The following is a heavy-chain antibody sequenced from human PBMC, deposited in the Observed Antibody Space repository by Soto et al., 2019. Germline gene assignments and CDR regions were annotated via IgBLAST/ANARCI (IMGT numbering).Heavy chain of an antibody. J-gene: IGHJ4*02. CDR2: INHSGST. V-gene: IGHV4-34*01. D-gene: IGHD1-1*01. CDR3: ASSLQRPYFDY. CDR1: GGSFSGDY. Sequence: QVQLQQWGAGLLKPSETLSLTCAVYGGSFSGDYWSWIRQPPGNGLEWIGEINHSGSTNYNPSLMSRVTISVDTSKNQFSLKLSSVTAADTAVYYCASSLQRPYFDYWGQGTLVTVSS.